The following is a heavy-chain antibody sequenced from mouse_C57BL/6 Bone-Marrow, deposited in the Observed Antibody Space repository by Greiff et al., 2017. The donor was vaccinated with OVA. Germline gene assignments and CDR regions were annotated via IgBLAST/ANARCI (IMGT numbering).Heavy chain of an antibody. CDR2: IDPENGDT. CDR1: GFNIKDDY. CDR3: SSLYGYCDV. J-gene: IGHJ1*03. D-gene: IGHD1-1*01. V-gene: IGHV14-4*01. Sequence: EVQLQQSGAELVRPGASVKLSCTASGFNIKDDYMHWVKQRPEQGLEWIGWIDPENGDTEYAPKFQGKATITADTSSNTAYLQLSSLTSEDTAVYSCSSLYGYCDVWGTGTAVTVA.